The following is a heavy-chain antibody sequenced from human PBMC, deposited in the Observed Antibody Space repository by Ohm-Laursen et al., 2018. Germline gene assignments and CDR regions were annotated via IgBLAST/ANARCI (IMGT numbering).Heavy chain of an antibody. CDR1: GFTFNTYG. CDR3: AKDVGGERMDV. D-gene: IGHD6-25*01. CDR2: ISYDGSNK. J-gene: IGHJ6*02. Sequence: RSLRLSCAASGFTFNTYGMHWVRQAPGKGLEWVAVISYDGSNKYYADSVKGRFTISRDNSKNTAYLQMNSLRAEDMAVYYCAKDVGGERMDVWGQGTTVTVSS. V-gene: IGHV3-30*18.